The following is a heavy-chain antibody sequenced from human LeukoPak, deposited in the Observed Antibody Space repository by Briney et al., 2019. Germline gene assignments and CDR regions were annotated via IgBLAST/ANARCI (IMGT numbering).Heavy chain of an antibody. V-gene: IGHV4-38-2*01. Sequence: SETLSLTCAVSGYSISSNYYWGWIRQPPGKGLEWIGTIYHSGTTYYIPSLKSRLTISVDTSKNQFSLKLSSVTAADTAVYYCAATPRSAFDYWGRGTLVTVSS. CDR1: GYSISSNYY. CDR2: IYHSGTT. CDR3: AATPRSAFDY. J-gene: IGHJ4*02.